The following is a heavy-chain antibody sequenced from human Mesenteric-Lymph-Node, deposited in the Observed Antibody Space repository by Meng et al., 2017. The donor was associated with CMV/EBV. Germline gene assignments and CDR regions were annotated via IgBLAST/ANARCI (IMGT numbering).Heavy chain of an antibody. CDR2: ISGRGTFI. CDR1: GFTLSSDM. D-gene: IGHD3-3*01. J-gene: IGHJ6*02. CDR3: VRGGDFRYGMDV. V-gene: IGHV3-21*01. Sequence: GGSLRLSCGISGFTLSSDMINWVRQAPGQGLEWVSSISGRGTFIYYADSVKGRFTISRDSAEKSVYLQISSVRVEDMAVYYCVRGGDFRYGMDVWGQGTTVTVSS.